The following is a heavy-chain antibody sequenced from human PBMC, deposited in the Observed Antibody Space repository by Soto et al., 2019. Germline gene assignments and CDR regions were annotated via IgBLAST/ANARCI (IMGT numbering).Heavy chain of an antibody. CDR3: ARSPDSSGYYPRWYYYGMDV. CDR2: IYYSGST. D-gene: IGHD3-22*01. CDR1: GCCISSYY. J-gene: IGHJ6*02. V-gene: IGHV4-59*12. Sequence: SETLSLTCTVSGCCISSYYWSWIRQPPGKGLEWIGYIYYSGSTNYNPSLKSRVTISVDTSKNQFSLKLSSVTAADTAVYYCARSPDSSGYYPRWYYYGMDVWGQGTTVTVSS.